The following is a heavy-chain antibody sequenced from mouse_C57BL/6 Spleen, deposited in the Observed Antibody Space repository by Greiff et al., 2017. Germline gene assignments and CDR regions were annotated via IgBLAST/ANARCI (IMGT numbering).Heavy chain of an antibody. Sequence: VQLQQSGAELVRPGASVTLSCKASGYTFTDYEMHWVKQTPVHGLEWIGAIDPETGGTAYNQKFKGKAILTADKSSSTAYMELRSLTSEDSAVYYCTRCSTMVTTGYFDVWGTGTTVTVSS. J-gene: IGHJ1*03. CDR2: IDPETGGT. CDR3: TRCSTMVTTGYFDV. V-gene: IGHV1-15*01. D-gene: IGHD2-2*01. CDR1: GYTFTDYE.